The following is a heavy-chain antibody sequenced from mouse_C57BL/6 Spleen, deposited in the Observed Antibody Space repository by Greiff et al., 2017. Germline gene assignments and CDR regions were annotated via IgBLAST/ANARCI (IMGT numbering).Heavy chain of an antibody. D-gene: IGHD1-1*01. J-gene: IGHJ4*01. Sequence: VQLQQSGPELVKPGASVKISCKASGYTFTDYYMNWVKQSHGKSLEWIGDINPNNGGTSYNQKFKGKATLTVDKSSSTAYMELRSLTSEDSAVYYCATTVVALYYYAMDYWGQGTSVTVSS. CDR1: GYTFTDYY. V-gene: IGHV1-26*01. CDR2: INPNNGGT. CDR3: ATTVVALYYYAMDY.